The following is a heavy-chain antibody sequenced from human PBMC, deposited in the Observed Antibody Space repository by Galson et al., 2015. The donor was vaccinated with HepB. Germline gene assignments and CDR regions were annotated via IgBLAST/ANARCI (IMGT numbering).Heavy chain of an antibody. J-gene: IGHJ4*02. CDR1: GFTFSTYG. V-gene: IGHV3-30*18. Sequence: SLRLSCAASGFTFSTYGMHWVRQAPGKGLEWVAGISYDGSNKYYADSVKGRFTISRDDSKNTLYLQMHSLRAEDTAVYYCAKVIGGGYSPRFANWGQETLVTVSS. CDR2: ISYDGSNK. CDR3: AKVIGGGYSPRFAN. D-gene: IGHD2-15*01.